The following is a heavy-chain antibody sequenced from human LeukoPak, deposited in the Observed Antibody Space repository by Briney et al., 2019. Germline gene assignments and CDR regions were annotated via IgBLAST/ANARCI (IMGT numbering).Heavy chain of an antibody. CDR1: GYTFTGYY. CDR2: INPSGGST. CDR3: AKGRGQSYPHYYFDS. D-gene: IGHD5-18*01. Sequence: ASVKVSCKASGYTFTGYYMHWVRQAPGQGLEWMGIINPSGGSTSYAQKFQGRVTMTRDTSTSTVYMELSSLRSEDTAVYYCAKGRGQSYPHYYFDSWGQGTLVTVSS. V-gene: IGHV1-46*01. J-gene: IGHJ4*02.